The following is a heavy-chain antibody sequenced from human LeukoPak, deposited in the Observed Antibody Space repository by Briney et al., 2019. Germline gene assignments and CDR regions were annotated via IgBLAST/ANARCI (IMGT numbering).Heavy chain of an antibody. CDR2: ISTYNGKT. V-gene: IGHV1-18*01. J-gene: IGHJ4*02. D-gene: IGHD6-6*01. CDR1: GYTVTSNS. Sequence: GASVKVSCKASGYTVTSNSINWVRQAPGQGLEWMGWISTYNGKTSYAQKVQGRVTMTTDTSTSTAYMELRSLRSDDTAVYYCVKDRWRDGISSFDNWGQGTLVTVSS. CDR3: VKDRWRDGISSFDN.